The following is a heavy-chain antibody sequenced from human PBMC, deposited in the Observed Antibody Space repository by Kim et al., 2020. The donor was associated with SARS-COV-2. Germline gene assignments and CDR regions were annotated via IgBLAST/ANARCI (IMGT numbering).Heavy chain of an antibody. D-gene: IGHD6-13*01. Sequence: NYAQKFQGRVTMTRDTSISTAYMELSRLRSDDTAVYYCARTAGGINWFDPWGQGTLVTVSS. CDR3: ARTAGGINWFDP. J-gene: IGHJ5*02. V-gene: IGHV1-2*02.